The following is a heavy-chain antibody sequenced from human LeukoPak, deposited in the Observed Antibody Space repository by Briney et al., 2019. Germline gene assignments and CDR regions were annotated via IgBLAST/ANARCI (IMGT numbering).Heavy chain of an antibody. CDR3: ARVTHTELSTWFDP. D-gene: IGHD1-26*01. Sequence: GASVKVSCKASGYTFTSYGISWVRQAPGQGLEWMGWISAYNGNTNYAQKLQGRVTMTTDTSTSTAYMELSSLRSEDTALYYCARVTHTELSTWFDPWGQGTLVTVSS. CDR2: ISAYNGNT. J-gene: IGHJ5*02. V-gene: IGHV1-18*01. CDR1: GYTFTSYG.